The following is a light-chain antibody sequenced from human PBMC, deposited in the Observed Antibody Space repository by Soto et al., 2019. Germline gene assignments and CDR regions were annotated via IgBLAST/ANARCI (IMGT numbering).Light chain of an antibody. V-gene: IGKV3-11*01. Sequence: EVVLTQSPVTLSLSPGERATLSCRASQSVGSSLAWYQQKLGQAPRLLIYDASNRATGIPGRFSGSGSGTDFTITIRSLEADDFAVYYCQQRGAFGQGTKVEIK. CDR2: DAS. CDR1: QSVGSS. J-gene: IGKJ2*01. CDR3: QQRGA.